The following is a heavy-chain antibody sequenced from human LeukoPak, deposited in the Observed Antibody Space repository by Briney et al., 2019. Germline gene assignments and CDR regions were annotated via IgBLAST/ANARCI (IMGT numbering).Heavy chain of an antibody. CDR3: ARVPSIGDSSGYSDWFDP. CDR1: GYTFTSYG. Sequence: ASVKVSCKASGYTFTSYGISWVRQAPGQGLEWMGWISAYNGNTNYAQKLQGRVTMTTDTSTSTAYMELRSLRSDDTAVYYCARVPSIGDSSGYSDWFDPWGQGTLVTVSS. J-gene: IGHJ5*02. V-gene: IGHV1-18*01. D-gene: IGHD3-22*01. CDR2: ISAYNGNT.